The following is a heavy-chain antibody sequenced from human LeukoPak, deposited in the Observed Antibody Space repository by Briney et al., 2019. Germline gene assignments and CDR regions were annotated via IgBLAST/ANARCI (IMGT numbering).Heavy chain of an antibody. CDR1: GFTFSSYG. V-gene: IGHV3-74*01. CDR3: ARVMGLRPPGYYYGMDV. J-gene: IGHJ6*04. D-gene: IGHD2-8*01. Sequence: GGSLRLSCAASGFTFSSYGMHWVRQAPGKGLVWVSRINSDGSSTSYADSVKGRFTISRDNAKNTLYLQMNSLRAEDTAVYYCARVMGLRPPGYYYGMDVWGKGTTVTVSS. CDR2: INSDGSST.